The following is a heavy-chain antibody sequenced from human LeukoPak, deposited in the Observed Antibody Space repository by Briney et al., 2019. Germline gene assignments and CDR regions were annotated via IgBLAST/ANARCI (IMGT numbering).Heavy chain of an antibody. CDR1: GFTFSTYW. J-gene: IGHJ4*02. V-gene: IGHV3-7*03. CDR3: ARSYSSSSYYFDY. CDR2: IKEDGSEK. Sequence: GGSLRLSCAASGFTFSTYWMNWVRQAPGKGLEWVANIKEDGSEKYYVDSVKGRFTISRDSARNSLYLQMNSLRAEDTALYYCARSYSSSSYYFDYWGQGTLVTVSS. D-gene: IGHD6-6*01.